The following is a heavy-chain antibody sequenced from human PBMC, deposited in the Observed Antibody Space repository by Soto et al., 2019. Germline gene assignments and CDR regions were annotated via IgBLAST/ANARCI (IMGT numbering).Heavy chain of an antibody. CDR1: EFSFINYA. J-gene: IGHJ4*02. CDR3: AKQRTTWTDSAIDF. D-gene: IGHD1-1*01. CDR2: LSHDGGDP. V-gene: IGHV3-23*01. Sequence: PVGSLRLSCVASEFSFINYAMTWVRQAPGKGLQWVAALSHDGGDPVYGDSVRGRFTVSRDNSKNTLYLHMTSLRAEDTAVYFCAKQRTTWTDSAIDFWGRGVQVTVSS.